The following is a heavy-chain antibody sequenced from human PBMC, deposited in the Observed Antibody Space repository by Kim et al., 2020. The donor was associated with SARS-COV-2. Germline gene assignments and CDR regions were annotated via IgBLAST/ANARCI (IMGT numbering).Heavy chain of an antibody. Sequence: GGSLRLSCAASGFTFSSYGMHWVRQAPGKGLEWVAVIWYDGSNKYYADSVKGRFTISRDNSKNTLYLQMNSLRAEDTAVYYCARDISVLRYFDWLPGTFLGAFDIWGQGTMVTVSS. CDR2: IWYDGSNK. D-gene: IGHD3-9*01. V-gene: IGHV3-33*01. J-gene: IGHJ3*02. CDR3: ARDISVLRYFDWLPGTFLGAFDI. CDR1: GFTFSSYG.